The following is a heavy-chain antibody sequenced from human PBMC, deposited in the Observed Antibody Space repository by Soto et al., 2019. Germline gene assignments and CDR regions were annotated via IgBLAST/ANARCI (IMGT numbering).Heavy chain of an antibody. Sequence: SETLSLTCAAYGGSFSGYYWSWIRQPPGKGLEWIGEINHSGSTNYNPSLKSRVAISVDTSKNQFSLKLSSVTAADTAVYYCARHVVGATLLSDYFDYWGQGTLVTVSS. D-gene: IGHD1-26*01. V-gene: IGHV4-34*01. CDR1: GGSFSGYY. CDR2: INHSGST. CDR3: ARHVVGATLLSDYFDY. J-gene: IGHJ4*02.